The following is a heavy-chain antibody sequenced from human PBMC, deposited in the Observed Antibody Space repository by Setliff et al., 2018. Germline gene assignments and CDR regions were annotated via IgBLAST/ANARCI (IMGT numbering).Heavy chain of an antibody. D-gene: IGHD3-3*02. CDR1: VDSISSSTYY. CDR2: LYHSGTT. V-gene: IGHV4-39*02. Sequence: PSETLSLTCTVSVDSISSSTYYWGWIRQPPGKGLEWIGSLYHSGTTYYNPSLKSRVTISVDTSKNQFSLNLTSVTAADTAVYFCAREGRSSISGWYMDVWGRGTTVTVSS. J-gene: IGHJ6*03. CDR3: AREGRSSISGWYMDV.